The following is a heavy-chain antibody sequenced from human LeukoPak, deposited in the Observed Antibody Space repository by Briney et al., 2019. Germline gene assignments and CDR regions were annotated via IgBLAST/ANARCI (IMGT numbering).Heavy chain of an antibody. Sequence: GGSLRLSCAASGFTFDDYGTSWVRQAPGKGLEWVSGINWNGGGKGYADSVKGRFTIARDNAKNSLYLVMNSLRAEDTAFYYCARVQDRYYSGSGFDYWGQGTLVTVSS. CDR2: INWNGGGK. V-gene: IGHV3-20*04. CDR1: GFTFDDYG. CDR3: ARVQDRYYSGSGFDY. J-gene: IGHJ4*02. D-gene: IGHD3-10*01.